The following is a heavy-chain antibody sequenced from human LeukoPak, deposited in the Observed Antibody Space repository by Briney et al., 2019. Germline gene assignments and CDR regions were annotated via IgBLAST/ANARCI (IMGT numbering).Heavy chain of an antibody. V-gene: IGHV3-30*18. D-gene: IGHD6-6*01. CDR2: ISYDGSNK. CDR3: AKVGPPIVSLAAHFDY. CDR1: GFTFSNHG. Sequence: GRSLRLSCAASGFTFSNHGMHWVRQAPGKGLEWVAVISYDGSNKYYADSVKGRFTFSRDNSKNTLYLQMNSLRAEDTAVYYCAKVGPPIVSLAAHFDYWGQGTLVTVSS. J-gene: IGHJ4*02.